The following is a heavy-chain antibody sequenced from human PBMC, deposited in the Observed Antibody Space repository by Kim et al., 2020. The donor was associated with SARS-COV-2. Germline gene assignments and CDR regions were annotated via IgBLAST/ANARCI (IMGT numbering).Heavy chain of an antibody. CDR3: AVITMVRGVITSSYYYGMDV. Sequence: SVKVSCKASGGTFSSYAISWVRQAPGQGLEWMGGIIPIFGTANYAQKFQGRVTITADESTSTAYMELSSLRSEDTAVYYCAVITMVRGVITSSYYYGMDVWGQGTTVTVSS. J-gene: IGHJ6*02. V-gene: IGHV1-69*13. CDR2: IIPIFGTA. D-gene: IGHD3-10*01. CDR1: GGTFSSYA.